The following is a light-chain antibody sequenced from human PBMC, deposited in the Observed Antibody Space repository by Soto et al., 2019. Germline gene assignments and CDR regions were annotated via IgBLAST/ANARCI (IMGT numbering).Light chain of an antibody. Sequence: DVQMTQSPSSLSASVGDRVTITCRASQSISSYLNWYQQKPGKAPKVLIYAASSLQSGVPSRFSGRGSGTHFTLTISSLQPEDFASYFCQQSYSTPPTFGQGTKVEIK. CDR3: QQSYSTPPT. V-gene: IGKV1-39*01. CDR2: AAS. CDR1: QSISSY. J-gene: IGKJ1*01.